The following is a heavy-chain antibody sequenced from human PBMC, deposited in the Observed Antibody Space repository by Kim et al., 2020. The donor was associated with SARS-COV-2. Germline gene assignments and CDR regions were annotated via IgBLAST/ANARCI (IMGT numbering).Heavy chain of an antibody. D-gene: IGHD6-13*01. CDR1: GFTFSSYA. J-gene: IGHJ6*02. Sequence: GGSLRLSCAASGFTFSSYAMHWVRQAPGKGLEWVAVISYDGSNKYYADSVKGRFTISRDNSKNTLYLQMNSLRAEDTAVYYCARDSSSWYSWVDYYYGMDVWGQGTTVTVSS. CDR3: ARDSSSWYSWVDYYYGMDV. V-gene: IGHV3-30*04. CDR2: ISYDGSNK.